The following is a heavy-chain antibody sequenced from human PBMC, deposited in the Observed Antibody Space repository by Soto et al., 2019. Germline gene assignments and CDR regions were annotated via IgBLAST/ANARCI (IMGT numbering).Heavy chain of an antibody. CDR1: GFTFSIYA. CDR3: AKDPEAMVRRVQIHYFDY. D-gene: IGHD3-10*01. J-gene: IGHJ4*02. CDR2: ISGSGGST. Sequence: PGGSLRLSCAASGFTFSIYAMSWVRQAPGKGLEWVSAISGSGGSTYYADSVKGRFTIPRDNSKNTLYLQMNSLRAEDTAVYYCAKDPEAMVRRVQIHYFDYWGKETLVTVAS. V-gene: IGHV3-23*01.